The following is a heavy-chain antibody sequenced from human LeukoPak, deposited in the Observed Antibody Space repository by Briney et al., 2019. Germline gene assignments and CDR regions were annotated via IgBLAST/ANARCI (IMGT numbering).Heavy chain of an antibody. D-gene: IGHD1-26*01. CDR1: GFSLSTSGMC. CDR3: ARIQYSGSYYDWFDP. CDR2: IDWDDDK. V-gene: IGHV2-70*11. J-gene: IGHJ5*02. Sequence: SGPTLVNPTQTLTLTCTFSGFSLSTSGMCVSWIRQPPGKALEWLARIDWDDDKYYSTSLKTRLTISKDTSKNQVVLTMTNMDPVDTATYYCARIQYSGSYYDWFDPWGQGTLVTVSS.